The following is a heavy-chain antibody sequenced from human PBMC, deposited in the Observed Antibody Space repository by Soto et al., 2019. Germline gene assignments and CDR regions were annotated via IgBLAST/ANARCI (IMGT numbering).Heavy chain of an antibody. D-gene: IGHD2-15*01. Sequence: EVHLVESGGGLVQRGGSLRLSCAASGFTFRAYWMSWVRQAPGKGLEWVANIDQDGSGKYYVDSVRGRFTISRDNAHNTLYLQTNSLRDEDTAVYCCARRREGTCSTLDYWGEGTLVTVSS. V-gene: IGHV3-7*05. CDR1: GFTFRAYW. CDR2: IDQDGSGK. CDR3: ARRREGTCSTLDY. J-gene: IGHJ4*02.